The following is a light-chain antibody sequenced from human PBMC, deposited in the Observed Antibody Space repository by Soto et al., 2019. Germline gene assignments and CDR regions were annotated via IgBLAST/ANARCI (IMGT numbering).Light chain of an antibody. CDR3: QQPEG. CDR2: DAS. Sequence: EIVLTQSPATLSLSPGERATLSCRASQSVSSYLAWYQQKPGQAPRLLIYDASNRATGIPARFSGSGSGTDFTLTISSLEAEDFGVYYCQQPEGFGGGTKVEIK. J-gene: IGKJ4*01. CDR1: QSVSSY. V-gene: IGKV3-11*01.